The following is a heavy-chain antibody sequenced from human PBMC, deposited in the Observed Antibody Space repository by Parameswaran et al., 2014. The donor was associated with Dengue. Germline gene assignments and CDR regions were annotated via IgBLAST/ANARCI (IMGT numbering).Heavy chain of an antibody. CDR2: ISSHSTYI. J-gene: IGHJ6*02. V-gene: IGHV3-21*01. Sequence: VRQAPGKGLEWVSSISSHSTYIYYADSVKGRFTISRDNAKNSVYLQMSSLRAEDTALYYCARERFSNWGYGMDVWGQGTTVTVSS. D-gene: IGHD7-27*01. CDR3: ARERFSNWGYGMDV.